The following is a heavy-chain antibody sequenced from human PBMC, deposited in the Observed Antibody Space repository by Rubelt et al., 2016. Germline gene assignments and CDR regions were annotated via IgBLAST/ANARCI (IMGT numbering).Heavy chain of an antibody. CDR1: GYTFTSYG. J-gene: IGHJ6*02. D-gene: IGHD4-17*01. V-gene: IGHV1-18*01. CDR2: IRGSNGDT. CDR3: ERDKGSGDHGMDV. Sequence: QVQLVQSGAEGKKPGASVKVSCKASGYTFTSYGMSWVRQAPGQGLEWMGWIRGSNGDTNYEQKLQGRVTVTTDTSPSTAYMELRSLRSDDTADYYCERDKGSGDHGMDVWGQGTTVTVSS.